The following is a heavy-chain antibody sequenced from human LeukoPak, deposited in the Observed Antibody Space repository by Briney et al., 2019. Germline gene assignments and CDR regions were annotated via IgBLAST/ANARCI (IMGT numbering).Heavy chain of an antibody. Sequence: GGSLRLSCAASGFTFSGSAMHWVRQASGKGLEWVGRIRSKANSYATAYAASGKGRFTISRDDSKNTAYLQMNSLKTEDTAVYYCTRRAIRDYWGQGTLVTVSS. CDR3: TRRAIRDY. CDR1: GFTFSGSA. V-gene: IGHV3-73*01. CDR2: IRSKANSYAT. D-gene: IGHD3-9*01. J-gene: IGHJ4*02.